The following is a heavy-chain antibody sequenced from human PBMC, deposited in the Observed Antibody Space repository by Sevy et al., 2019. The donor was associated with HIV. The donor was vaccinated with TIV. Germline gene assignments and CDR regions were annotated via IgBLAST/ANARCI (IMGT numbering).Heavy chain of an antibody. CDR3: AKDYRVLLITTIDY. CDR2: ISYDGSNK. Sequence: GESLNISCSASGFTFSNYAMHWVRQAPGKGLEWVGFISYDGSNKYYADSVKGRFTISRDNGNNTLYLQMNSLGAEDTAVYYCAKDYRVLLITTIDYWGQGTLVTVSS. V-gene: IGHV3-30*18. J-gene: IGHJ4*02. D-gene: IGHD3-22*01. CDR1: GFTFSNYA.